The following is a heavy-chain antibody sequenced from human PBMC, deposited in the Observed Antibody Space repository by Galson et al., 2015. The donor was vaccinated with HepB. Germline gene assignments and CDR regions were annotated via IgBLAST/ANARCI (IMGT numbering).Heavy chain of an antibody. CDR1: GGTFSSYA. Sequence: SVKVSCKASGGTFSSYAISWVRQAPGQGLEWMGGIIPIFGTANYAQKFQGRVTITADKSTSTAYMELSSLRSEDTAVYYCASKKPKYYDFWSGKSPWGMDVWGQGTTVTVSS. CDR3: ASKKPKYYDFWSGKSPWGMDV. CDR2: IIPIFGTA. V-gene: IGHV1-69*06. J-gene: IGHJ6*02. D-gene: IGHD3-3*01.